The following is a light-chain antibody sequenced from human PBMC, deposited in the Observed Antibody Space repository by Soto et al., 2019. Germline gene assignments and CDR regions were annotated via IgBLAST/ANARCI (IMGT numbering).Light chain of an antibody. J-gene: IGLJ2*01. Sequence: QSALSQPASVSGSPGQSITISCTGTGSDVGTYDYVSWYQQHPGKAPKLMISEVTNRPSGVSNRFSGSKSGNTASLTISGLQAGDEADYYCSSYSSSSTHVLFGGGTKLTAL. CDR2: EVT. CDR1: GSDVGTYDY. CDR3: SSYSSSSTHVL. V-gene: IGLV2-14*01.